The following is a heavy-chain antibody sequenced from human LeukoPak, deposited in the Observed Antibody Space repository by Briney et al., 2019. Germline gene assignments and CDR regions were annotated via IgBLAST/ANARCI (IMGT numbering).Heavy chain of an antibody. J-gene: IGHJ4*02. CDR2: IYHSGIT. D-gene: IGHD3-10*01. Sequence: SETLSLTCTVSDYSITSGYYWGWIRQPPGKGLEWIGFIYHSGITSYNPSLKSRVTISVDTSKNQFSLRLSSVTAADTAVYYCARTRYYYNSRSYGAPYYFDYWGQGTLVTVSS. V-gene: IGHV4-38-2*02. CDR3: ARTRYYYNSRSYGAPYYFDY. CDR1: DYSITSGYY.